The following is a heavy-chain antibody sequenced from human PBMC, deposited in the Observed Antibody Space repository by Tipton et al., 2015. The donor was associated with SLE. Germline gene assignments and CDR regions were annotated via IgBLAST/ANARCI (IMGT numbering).Heavy chain of an antibody. Sequence: TLSLTCTVSGGSISSGYYYWSWIRQPAGKGLEWIGRIYTSGSTNYNPSLKSRVTISVDTSKKQFSLKLSSVTAADTAVYYCARDRSGGAGFDYWGQGTLVTVSS. CDR2: IYTSGST. CDR1: GGSISSGYYY. J-gene: IGHJ4*02. V-gene: IGHV4-61*02. CDR3: ARDRSGGAGFDY. D-gene: IGHD6-19*01.